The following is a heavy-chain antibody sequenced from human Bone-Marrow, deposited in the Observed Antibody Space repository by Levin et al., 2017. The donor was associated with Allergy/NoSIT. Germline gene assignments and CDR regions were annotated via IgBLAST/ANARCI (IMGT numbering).Heavy chain of an antibody. J-gene: IGHJ4*02. CDR2: IHHTGST. V-gene: IGHV4-30-4*01. D-gene: IGHD2-2*01. CDR1: GDSISSGDSY. CDR3: AGRGYALEY. Sequence: LRLSCTVSGDSISSGDSYWSWVRQPPGKGLEYIGYIHHTGSTYYNPSLKSRLTISLDTSKNQFSLKLNSVTAADTAVYYCAGRGYALEYWGQGTLVTVSS.